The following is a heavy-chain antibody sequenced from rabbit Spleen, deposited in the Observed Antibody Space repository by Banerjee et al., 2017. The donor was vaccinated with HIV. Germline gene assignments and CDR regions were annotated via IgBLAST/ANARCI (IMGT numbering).Heavy chain of an antibody. Sequence: QSLEESGGDLVKPGASLTLTCTASGFSLSSSYWICWVRQAPGKGLEWIGCIYTGDGSTWYASWVNGRFTIRKTSSTTVTLQMTSLTAADTATYFCARSDYRGDVAYVFNLWGQGTLVTVS. J-gene: IGHJ4*01. CDR2: IYTGDGST. D-gene: IGHD4-1*01. CDR1: GFSLSSSYW. CDR3: ARSDYRGDVAYVFNL. V-gene: IGHV1S40*01.